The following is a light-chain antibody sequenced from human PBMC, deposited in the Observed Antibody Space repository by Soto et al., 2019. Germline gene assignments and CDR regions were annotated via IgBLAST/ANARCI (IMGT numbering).Light chain of an antibody. V-gene: IGKV1-39*01. Sequence: DIQMTQSPSSLSAPVGDRVTITCRASQSISTYLNWYQQKPGKAPKLLIYAASSLESGVPSRFTGSGSGTDFTLTISSLQPEDFATYFCHQTYITSWMFGQGTKVDIK. CDR2: AAS. J-gene: IGKJ1*01. CDR1: QSISTY. CDR3: HQTYITSWM.